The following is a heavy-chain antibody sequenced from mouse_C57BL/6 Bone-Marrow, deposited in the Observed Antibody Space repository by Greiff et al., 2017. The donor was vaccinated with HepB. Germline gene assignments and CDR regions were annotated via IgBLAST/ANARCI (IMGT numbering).Heavy chain of an antibody. V-gene: IGHV1-81*01. CDR3: ARRVLLWLDYFDY. Sequence: QVTLKESGAELARPGASVKLSCKASGYTFTSYGISWVKQSTGQGLEWIGEIYPRSGNTYYNEKFKGKATLTADKSSSTAYMELRSLTSEDSAVYFCARRVLLWLDYFDYWGQGTTLTVSS. J-gene: IGHJ2*01. CDR2: IYPRSGNT. D-gene: IGHD2-2*01. CDR1: GYTFTSYG.